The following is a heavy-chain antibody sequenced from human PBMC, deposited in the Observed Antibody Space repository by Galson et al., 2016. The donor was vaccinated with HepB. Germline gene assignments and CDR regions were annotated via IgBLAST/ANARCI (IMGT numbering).Heavy chain of an antibody. Sequence: SLRLSCAASGVTFSNVWMNWVRQAPGKGLEWVGRIKSKVDGGAADYAAPVKGRFTISGDDSKNTLYLQMTGLKTEDTVVYYCTTVLSTASMSGWYDWGFDSWGQGTLVTVSS. CDR3: TTVLSTASMSGWYDWGFDS. CDR2: IKSKVDGGAA. D-gene: IGHD6-19*01. J-gene: IGHJ4*02. CDR1: GVTFSNVW. V-gene: IGHV3-15*07.